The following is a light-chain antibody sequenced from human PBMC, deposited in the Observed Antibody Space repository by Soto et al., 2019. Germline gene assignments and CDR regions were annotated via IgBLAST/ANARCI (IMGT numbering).Light chain of an antibody. CDR1: SSDVGSYNL. CDR3: CSYAGSSTLV. CDR2: EGS. V-gene: IGLV2-23*01. J-gene: IGLJ2*01. Sequence: QAVVTQPASVSGSPGQSSTISCTGTSSDVGSYNLVSWYQQHPGKAPKLMIYEGSKRPSGVSNRFSGSKSGNTASLTISGLQAEDEADYYCCSYAGSSTLVFGGGTKLTVL.